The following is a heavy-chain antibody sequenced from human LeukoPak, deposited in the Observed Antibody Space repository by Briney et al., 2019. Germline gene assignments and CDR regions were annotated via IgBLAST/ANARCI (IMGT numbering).Heavy chain of an antibody. CDR2: ISYDGSNK. Sequence: GGSLRLSCAASGFTFSSYGMHWVRQAPGKGLEWVAVISYDGSNKYYADSVKGRFTISRDNSKNTLYLQMNSLRAEDTAVYYCASYYGSGSAYFDHWGQGTLVTVSS. CDR3: ASYYGSGSAYFDH. CDR1: GFTFSSYG. V-gene: IGHV3-30*03. D-gene: IGHD3-10*01. J-gene: IGHJ4*02.